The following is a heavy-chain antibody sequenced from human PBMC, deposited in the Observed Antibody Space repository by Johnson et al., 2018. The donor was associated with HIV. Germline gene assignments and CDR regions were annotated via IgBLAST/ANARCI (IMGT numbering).Heavy chain of an antibody. CDR2: ISYDGSDK. V-gene: IGHV3-30*04. CDR1: GFTFSSYA. J-gene: IGHJ3*02. Sequence: QVQLVESEGGVVQPGRSLRLSCAASGFTFSSYAMHWVRQAPGKGLEWVAVISYDGSDKYYADSVKGRFTISRDNSKNTLYLQMNSLRAEDTAVYYCARDHAAAGGEAFDIWGQGTMVTVSS. CDR3: ARDHAAAGGEAFDI. D-gene: IGHD6-13*01.